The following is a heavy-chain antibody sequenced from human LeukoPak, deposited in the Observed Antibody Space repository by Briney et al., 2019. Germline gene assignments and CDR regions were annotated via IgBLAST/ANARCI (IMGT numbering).Heavy chain of an antibody. CDR2: LIPILGTA. V-gene: IGHV1-69*01. CDR1: GGTFSSYA. D-gene: IGHD4-17*01. CDR3: ARGALRSNWFDP. Sequence: GSSVKVSCNASGGTFSSYAISWVRQAPGQGLEWMGGLIPILGTANYAQKFQGRVTITADESTSTAYMELSSLRSEDTAVYYCARGALRSNWFDPWGQGTLVTVSS. J-gene: IGHJ5*02.